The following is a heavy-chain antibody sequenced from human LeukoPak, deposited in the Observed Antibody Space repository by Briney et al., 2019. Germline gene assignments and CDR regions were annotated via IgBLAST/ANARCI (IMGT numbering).Heavy chain of an antibody. D-gene: IGHD6-19*01. Sequence: ASVKVSCKASGYTFTGYYMHWVRQAPGQGLEWMGWINPNSGGTNYAQKFQGRVTMTRDTSISTAYMELSRLRSDDTAVYYCAREHSSGWYGDYWGQGTLVTVSS. V-gene: IGHV1-2*02. CDR1: GYTFTGYY. CDR3: AREHSSGWYGDY. CDR2: INPNSGGT. J-gene: IGHJ4*02.